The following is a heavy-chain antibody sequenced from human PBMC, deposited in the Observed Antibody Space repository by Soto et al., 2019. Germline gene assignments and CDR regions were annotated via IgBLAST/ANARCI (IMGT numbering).Heavy chain of an antibody. Sequence: QVQLVQSGAEVKKPGSSVKVSCKASGGTFSSYAISWVRQAPVQGLEWRGDIIPISGTANYAQKFQGRVTITAQESTITAYMGLSSLRSEDTAVYYCARDHLEDTAMECYFDYWGQGILVTVSS. V-gene: IGHV1-69*01. J-gene: IGHJ4*02. CDR2: IIPISGTA. D-gene: IGHD5-18*01. CDR3: ARDHLEDTAMECYFDY. CDR1: GGTFSSYA.